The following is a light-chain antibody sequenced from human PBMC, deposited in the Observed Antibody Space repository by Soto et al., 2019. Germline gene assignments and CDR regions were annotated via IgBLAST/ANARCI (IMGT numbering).Light chain of an antibody. CDR3: CSFAGTGTFGGYV. CDR1: SFNIGRET. CDR2: SSD. Sequence: QSVLTQPPSASGTPGQTITISCSGSSFNIGRETVHWYQQFPGTAPKLLIYSSDQRPSGVPDRFSGSKTGTSASLAISGLQFEDEADYYCCSFAGTGTFGGYVFGTGTKLTVL. J-gene: IGLJ1*01. V-gene: IGLV1-44*01.